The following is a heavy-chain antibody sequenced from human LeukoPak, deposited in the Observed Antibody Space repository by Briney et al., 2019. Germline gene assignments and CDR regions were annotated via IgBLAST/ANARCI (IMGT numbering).Heavy chain of an antibody. D-gene: IGHD3-10*01. CDR3: ARDAPVISMDV. V-gene: IGHV4-34*01. J-gene: IGHJ6*02. CDR1: GGSFSGYY. CDR2: INHSGST. Sequence: PSETLSLTCAVYGGSFSGYYWSWIRQPPGKGLEWIGEINHSGSTNYNPSLKSRVTMSVDTSKNQFSLKLSSVTAADTAVYYCARDAPVISMDVWGQGTTVTVSS.